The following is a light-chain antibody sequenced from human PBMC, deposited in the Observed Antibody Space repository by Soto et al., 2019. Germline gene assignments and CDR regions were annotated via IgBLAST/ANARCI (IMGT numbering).Light chain of an antibody. Sequence: QSALTQPPSASGSPGQSVTISCTGTSSDVGNYNNVSWYQQHPGKAPKLVIYEFNKRPSGVPDRFSGSQSGNTASLTVSGLQAEDEADYFCSAYAGSNDFVVFGGGTKLTVL. J-gene: IGLJ2*01. CDR1: SSDVGNYNN. CDR3: SAYAGSNDFVV. V-gene: IGLV2-8*01. CDR2: EFN.